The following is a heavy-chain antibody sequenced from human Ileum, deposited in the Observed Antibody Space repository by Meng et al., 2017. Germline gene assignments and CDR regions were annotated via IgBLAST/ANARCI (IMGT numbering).Heavy chain of an antibody. Sequence: QMQLQESGPGLVKPSGTLSLTCGVSGGSFSSGNWWGWVRQPPGKGLEWIGEIFHIGNTNYNPSLQSRVSLSIDKSKNQFSLKVISVTAADTAVYYCVNYCSGGKCSPNEKTQHWGQGTLVTVSS. J-gene: IGHJ1*01. D-gene: IGHD2-15*01. V-gene: IGHV4-4*02. CDR3: VNYCSGGKCSPNEKTQH. CDR2: IFHIGNT. CDR1: GGSFSSGNW.